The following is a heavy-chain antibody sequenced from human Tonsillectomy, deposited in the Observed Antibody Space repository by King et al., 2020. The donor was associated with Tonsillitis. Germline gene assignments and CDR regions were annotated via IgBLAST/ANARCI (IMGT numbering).Heavy chain of an antibody. CDR1: GVSLSTSGVG. CDR2: IYWNDDK. CDR3: AHSMTTGWIGYYYYYDMDV. J-gene: IGHJ6*02. D-gene: IGHD4-11*01. V-gene: IGHV2-5*01. Sequence: TLKESGPTLVKPTQTLTLTCTFSGVSLSTSGVGVGWIRQPPGKALEWLALIYWNDDKRYSPSLKSRLTITKHTSKNQVVLTMTNMDPVDTATYYCAHSMTTGWIGYYYYYDMDVWGQGTTVTVSS.